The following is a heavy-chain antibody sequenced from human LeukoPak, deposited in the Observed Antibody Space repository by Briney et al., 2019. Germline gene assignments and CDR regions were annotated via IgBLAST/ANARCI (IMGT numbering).Heavy chain of an antibody. CDR3: AKGSGSSCYSPCDY. Sequence: GGSLRLSCAASGLTFRNYAMSWVRQAPGKGLEWVSVICANDGNTYYADAVKGRLTISRDNSKDTLYLQMDSLRAEDTAVYYCAKGSGSSCYSPCDYWGQGILVTVSS. D-gene: IGHD2-15*01. J-gene: IGHJ4*02. V-gene: IGHV3-23*01. CDR2: ICANDGNT. CDR1: GLTFRNYA.